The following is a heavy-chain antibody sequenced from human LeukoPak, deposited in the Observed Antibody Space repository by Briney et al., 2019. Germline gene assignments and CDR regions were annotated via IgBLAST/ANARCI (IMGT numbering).Heavy chain of an antibody. D-gene: IGHD7-27*01. V-gene: IGHV4-59*08. CDR1: GGSISNYY. Sequence: SETLSLTCNVSGGSISNYYWSWIRQPPGKGLEWIGCVYDSGRTRYNPSLKSRVTISLDTSKNQFSLKVSSVTAADTAVYYCARGRLTGRYYFDYWGQGTLVTVSS. CDR3: ARGRLTGRYYFDY. J-gene: IGHJ4*02. CDR2: VYDSGRT.